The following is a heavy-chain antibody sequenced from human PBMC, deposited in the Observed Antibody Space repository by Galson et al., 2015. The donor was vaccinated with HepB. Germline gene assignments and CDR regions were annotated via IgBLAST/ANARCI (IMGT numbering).Heavy chain of an antibody. Sequence: SLRLSCAASGLALRNYAMNWVRQAPGKGLEWVSAISGSGGYRHYADSVKGRFTISRDNSRNTLYLQMKSLRTEDTAIYFCAKVGGGDYVTAFLDYWGQGTLVTVSS. CDR3: AKVGGGDYVTAFLDY. V-gene: IGHV3-23*01. D-gene: IGHD4-17*01. CDR1: GLALRNYA. J-gene: IGHJ4*02. CDR2: ISGSGGYR.